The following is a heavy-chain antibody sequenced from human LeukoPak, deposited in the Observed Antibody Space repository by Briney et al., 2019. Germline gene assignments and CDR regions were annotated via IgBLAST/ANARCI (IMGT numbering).Heavy chain of an antibody. CDR1: GFTFSNSW. V-gene: IGHV3-7*01. CDR3: VSWGYSGSS. D-gene: IGHD6-6*01. Sequence: GGSLRLSCAASGFTFSNSWMSWICQTPERGLQWVAHIKEDGSQTYYVDSVRGRFTISRDNAKDSLYLQMNSLRDEDTAVYYRVSWGYSGSSWGQGTLVTVSS. CDR2: IKEDGSQT. J-gene: IGHJ4*02.